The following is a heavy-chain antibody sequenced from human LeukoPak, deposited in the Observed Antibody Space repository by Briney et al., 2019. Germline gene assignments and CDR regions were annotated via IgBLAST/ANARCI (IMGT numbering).Heavy chain of an antibody. J-gene: IGHJ4*02. CDR3: ARLRLGELSFFDY. CDR2: INPNSGGT. D-gene: IGHD3-16*02. CDR1: GYTFTGYY. Sequence: GASVKVSCKASGYTFTGYYMHWVRQAPGQGLEWMGWINPNSGGTNYARDFHGRVTMTRDTSISTAYMELSRLRSDDTAVYYCARLRLGELSFFDYWGQGALVTVSS. V-gene: IGHV1-2*02.